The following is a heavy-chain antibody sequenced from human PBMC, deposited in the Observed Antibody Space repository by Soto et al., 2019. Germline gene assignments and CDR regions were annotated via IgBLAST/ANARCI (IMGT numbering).Heavy chain of an antibody. CDR2: INSDGSTK. D-gene: IGHD3-22*01. Sequence: HPRGSLILTCASSGFTFSIYWMDWVRQVPGSGLLLVSRINSDGSTKTYADPVKGRFTISRDNARNTLFLEMNSLSAEDAAVYYCERESNSGYYNTPPGAFDLWGQGTVVTVS. CDR3: ERESNSGYYNTPPGAFDL. CDR1: GFTFSIYW. V-gene: IGHV3-74*03. J-gene: IGHJ3*01.